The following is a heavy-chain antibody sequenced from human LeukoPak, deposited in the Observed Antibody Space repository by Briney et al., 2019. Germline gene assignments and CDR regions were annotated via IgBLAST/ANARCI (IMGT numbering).Heavy chain of an antibody. D-gene: IGHD1-26*01. CDR3: AREDAKRYSGSYLDF. CDR1: GGSISSGGYY. Sequence: SQTLSLTCTVSGGSISSGGYYWSWIRQPPGKGLEWIGYIYHSGSTYYNPSLKSRVTISVDTSKSQFSLKLSSVTAADTAMYYCAREDAKRYSGSYLDFWGQGTLVTVSS. V-gene: IGHV4-30-2*01. J-gene: IGHJ4*02. CDR2: IYHSGST.